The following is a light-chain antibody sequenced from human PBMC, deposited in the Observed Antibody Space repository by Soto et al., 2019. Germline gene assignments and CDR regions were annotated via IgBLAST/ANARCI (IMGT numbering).Light chain of an antibody. Sequence: EIVMTQSPATVSLSPGERVTLSCRASESVSGSYLSWYQQRPGQAPRLLIYGASTRATGIPARFSDSGSGTDFTLIISSLQPEDFAVYYCQQDYDLPITFGQGTRLEIK. CDR2: GAS. CDR1: ESVSGSY. J-gene: IGKJ5*01. CDR3: QQDYDLPIT. V-gene: IGKV3D-7*01.